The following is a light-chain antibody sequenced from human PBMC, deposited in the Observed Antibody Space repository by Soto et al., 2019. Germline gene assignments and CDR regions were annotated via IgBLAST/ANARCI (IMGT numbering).Light chain of an antibody. CDR1: QSVRTN. CDR3: QHYNNWPPWT. V-gene: IGKV3-15*01. CDR2: GAS. Sequence: EVVLTQSPATLSVSAGGTVTLSCRASQSVRTNVAWYQQIPGQAPRLLVYGASTRATGVPARFTGSGSGIEFSLTISSLLSEDFAVYYCQHYNNWPPWTFGQGTKVDIK. J-gene: IGKJ1*01.